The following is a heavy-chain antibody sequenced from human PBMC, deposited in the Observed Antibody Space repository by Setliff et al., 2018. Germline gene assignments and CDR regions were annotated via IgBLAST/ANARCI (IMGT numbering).Heavy chain of an antibody. Sequence: GESLKISCAASGFTLRNSGMHWVRQAPGKGLEWVGFIRYDGSYEYYADSVQGRFTISRDNSKNTLFLHMNNLRPEDTALYYCAKASLAYSFGYYFDSWGQGALVTVSS. CDR3: AKASLAYSFGYYFDS. J-gene: IGHJ4*01. V-gene: IGHV3-30*02. CDR1: GFTLRNSG. D-gene: IGHD5-18*01. CDR2: IRYDGSYE.